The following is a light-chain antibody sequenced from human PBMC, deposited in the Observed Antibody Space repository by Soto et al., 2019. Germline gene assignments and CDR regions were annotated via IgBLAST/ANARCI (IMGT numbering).Light chain of an antibody. J-gene: IGLJ3*02. CDR1: SSDVGNYNL. CDR2: EGS. V-gene: IGLV2-23*01. CDR3: CSYAGDSTGV. Sequence: QSALTQPASVSGSPGQSITISCTGTSSDVGNYNLVSWYQQHPGEAPKLLIYEGSKRPSGVSNRFSGSKFGNTASLTISGLQAEDEVDYYGCSYAGDSTGVFGGGTKLTVL.